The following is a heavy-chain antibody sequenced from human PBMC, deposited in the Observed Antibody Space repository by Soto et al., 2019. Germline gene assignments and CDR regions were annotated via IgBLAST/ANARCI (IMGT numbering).Heavy chain of an antibody. CDR1: GGSISQYY. Sequence: QVQLQESGPGLVKPSETLSLSCGVSGGSISQYYWSWIRQPAGKGLEWIGRIYSGGSTNYNPSLASRVTMSVDTSKNQFSLKLSAVTAADTAVYYCARGPGGFGDFSLDYWGQGTLVTVSS. D-gene: IGHD3-10*01. J-gene: IGHJ4*02. V-gene: IGHV4-4*07. CDR3: ARGPGGFGDFSLDY. CDR2: IYSGGST.